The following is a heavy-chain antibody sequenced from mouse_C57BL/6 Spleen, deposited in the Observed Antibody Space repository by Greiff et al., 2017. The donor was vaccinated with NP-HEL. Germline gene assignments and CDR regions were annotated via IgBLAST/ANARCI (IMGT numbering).Heavy chain of an antibody. J-gene: IGHJ2*01. Sequence: QVQLKESGAELVKPGASVKISCKASGYAFSSYWMNWVKQRPGKGLEWIGQIYPGDGDTNYNGKFKGKATLTADKSSSTAYMQLSSLTSEDSAVYFCARLTTVVARGLLNYFDYWGQGTTLTVSS. CDR2: IYPGDGDT. CDR3: ARLTTVVARGLLNYFDY. V-gene: IGHV1-80*01. D-gene: IGHD1-1*01. CDR1: GYAFSSYW.